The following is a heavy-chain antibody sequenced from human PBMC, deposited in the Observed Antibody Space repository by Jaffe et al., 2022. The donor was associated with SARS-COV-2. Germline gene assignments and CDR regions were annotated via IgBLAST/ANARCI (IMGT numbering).Heavy chain of an antibody. J-gene: IGHJ6*02. Sequence: EVQLVESGGGLVQPGGSLRLSCAASGFTFSSYWMSWVRQAPGKGLEWVANIKQDGSEKYYVDSVKGRFTISRDNAKNSLYLQMNSLRAEDTAVYYCARVGSSSWYRYGMDVWGQGTTVTVSS. CDR2: IKQDGSEK. CDR1: GFTFSSYW. V-gene: IGHV3-7*01. D-gene: IGHD6-13*01. CDR3: ARVGSSSWYRYGMDV.